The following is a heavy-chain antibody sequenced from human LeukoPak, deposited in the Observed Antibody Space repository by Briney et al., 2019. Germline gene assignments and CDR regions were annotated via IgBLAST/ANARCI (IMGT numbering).Heavy chain of an antibody. V-gene: IGHV3-23*01. D-gene: IGHD6-19*01. CDR1: GISLSVYV. CDR2: ISGSGGTT. CDR3: AKDLRSGWYGLLDS. Sequence: PGGSLRLSCEASGISLSVYVMEWVRQAPGKGLEWVSAISGSGGTTYYADSVKGRFTISRDNSRNTVYLQMTSLRAEDPAVYYCAKDLRSGWYGLLDSWGQGTLVTVSS. J-gene: IGHJ4*02.